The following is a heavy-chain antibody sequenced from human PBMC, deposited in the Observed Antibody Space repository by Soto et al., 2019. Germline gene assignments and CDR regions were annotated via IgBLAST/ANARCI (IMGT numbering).Heavy chain of an antibody. CDR2: MTSDGSSK. CDR1: GFAFNSHS. D-gene: IGHD5-12*01. CDR3: ARDRVIRYSGYELDL. J-gene: IGHJ5*02. V-gene: IGHV3-30-3*01. Sequence: QMQLLESGGGVVQPGKALRLSCAASGFAFNSHSMHWVRQAPGKGLEWLALMTSDGSSKFYADSVKGRCTIYRDNSKNTIYLEMNSLRSEDTAVYYCARDRVIRYSGYELDLWGQGTLVTVSS.